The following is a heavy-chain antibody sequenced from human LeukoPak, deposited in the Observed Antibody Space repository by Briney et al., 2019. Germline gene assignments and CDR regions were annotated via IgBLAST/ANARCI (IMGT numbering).Heavy chain of an antibody. J-gene: IGHJ4*02. V-gene: IGHV3-23*01. CDR3: AREGVPGALDY. CDR2: ISDSGGNT. D-gene: IGHD4/OR15-4a*01. CDR1: GFTFSNHA. Sequence: PGGSLRLSCAASGFTFSNHAMSWVRQAPGKGLEWVSAISDSGGNTYYADSVKGRFTISRDNSKNTLYLQMNSLRAEDTAVYYCAREGVPGALDYWGQGTLVTASS.